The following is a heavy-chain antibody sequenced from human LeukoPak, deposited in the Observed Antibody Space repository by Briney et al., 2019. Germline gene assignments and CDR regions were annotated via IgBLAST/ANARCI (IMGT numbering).Heavy chain of an antibody. CDR1: GFTFDDYA. Sequence: GRSLRLSCAASGFTFDDYAMHWVRQAPGKGLEWVSGLDWNGVTTGYADSVKGRFTISRDNAKNSLNLQMNSLRVEDTALYYCAKSTIASAYVEAFDIWGQGTMVTVSS. V-gene: IGHV3-9*01. J-gene: IGHJ3*02. D-gene: IGHD3-3*01. CDR2: LDWNGVTT. CDR3: AKSTIASAYVEAFDI.